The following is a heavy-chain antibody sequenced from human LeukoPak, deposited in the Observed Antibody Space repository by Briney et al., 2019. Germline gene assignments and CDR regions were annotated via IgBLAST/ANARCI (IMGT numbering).Heavy chain of an antibody. D-gene: IGHD6-13*01. V-gene: IGHV4-59*01. J-gene: IGHJ6*03. Sequence: PSETLSLTCTVSGGSISSYYWSWIRQPPGKGLEWIGYIYYSGSTNYNPSLKSRVTISVDTSKNQFSVKLSSVTAADTAVYYCARSYSSSWYITQYYYYMDVWGKGTTVTVSS. CDR3: ARSYSSSWYITQYYYYMDV. CDR1: GGSISSYY. CDR2: IYYSGST.